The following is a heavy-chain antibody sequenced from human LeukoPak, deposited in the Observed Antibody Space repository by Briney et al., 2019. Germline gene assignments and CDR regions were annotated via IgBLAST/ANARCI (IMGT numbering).Heavy chain of an antibody. Sequence: PGGSLRLSCSAPGFPFSRYAMHWVRQAPGKGLEYVSAISSNGGSTYYADSVKGRFTISRDNPRNTLHLQLSSLRVEDTVVYYCVKDSSSGSYFDYWGQGTLVTVSS. D-gene: IGHD3-10*01. V-gene: IGHV3-64D*06. CDR1: GFPFSRYA. CDR3: VKDSSSGSYFDY. CDR2: ISSNGGST. J-gene: IGHJ4*02.